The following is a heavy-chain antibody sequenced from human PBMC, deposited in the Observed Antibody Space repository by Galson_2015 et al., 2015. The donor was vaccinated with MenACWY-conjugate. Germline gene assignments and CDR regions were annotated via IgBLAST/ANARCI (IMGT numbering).Heavy chain of an antibody. CDR2: ISSSSSYI. CDR1: GFTFSSYS. D-gene: IGHD3-16*02. J-gene: IGHJ6*02. V-gene: IGHV3-21*01. CDR3: ARDHPWTFGGVIDSYYYYYGMDV. Sequence: SLRLSCAASGFTFSSYSMNWVRQAPGKGLEWVSSISSSSSYIYYADSVKGRFTISRDNAKNSLYLQMNSLRAEDTAVYYCARDHPWTFGGVIDSYYYYYGMDVWGQGTTVTVSS.